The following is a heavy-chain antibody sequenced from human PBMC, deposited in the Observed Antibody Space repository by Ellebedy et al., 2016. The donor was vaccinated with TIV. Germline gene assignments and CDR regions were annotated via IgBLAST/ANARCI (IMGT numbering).Heavy chain of an antibody. Sequence: GESLKISXAASGFTFSSYSMNWVRQAPGKGLEWVSSISSSSSYIYYADSVKGRFTISRDNAKNSLYLQMNSLRAEDTAVYYCARDSWGSYPYYYYYYMDVWGKGTTVTVSS. D-gene: IGHD1-26*01. CDR2: ISSSSSYI. V-gene: IGHV3-21*01. CDR1: GFTFSSYS. CDR3: ARDSWGSYPYYYYYYMDV. J-gene: IGHJ6*03.